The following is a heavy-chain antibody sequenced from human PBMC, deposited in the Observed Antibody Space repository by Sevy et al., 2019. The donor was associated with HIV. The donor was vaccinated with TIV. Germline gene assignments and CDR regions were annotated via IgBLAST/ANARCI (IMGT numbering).Heavy chain of an antibody. V-gene: IGHV4-59*01. CDR3: ATTYSSSSPFDY. J-gene: IGHJ4*02. Sequence: SETLSLTCTVSGGSISSNYWSWILQPPGKGLEWIGYIYYSGSTNYNPSLKSRVTISVDTSKNQFSLKLSSVTAADTAVYYCATTYSSSSPFDYWGQGTLVTVSS. D-gene: IGHD6-6*01. CDR2: IYYSGST. CDR1: GGSISSNY.